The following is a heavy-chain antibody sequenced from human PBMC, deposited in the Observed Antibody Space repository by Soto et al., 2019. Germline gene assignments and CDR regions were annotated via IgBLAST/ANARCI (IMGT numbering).Heavy chain of an antibody. Sequence: GGSLRLSCTVSGFAFRRNYLTWIRQAPGKGLEWLSYISTSGSPAYYADSVKVRFTISTDNAKKSLYLQMDSLRVEDTVVYYCATGGIYFEAWGQGTLVTVSS. CDR2: ISTSGSPA. CDR1: GFAFRRNY. J-gene: IGHJ5*02. V-gene: IGHV3-11*01. CDR3: ATGGIYFEA.